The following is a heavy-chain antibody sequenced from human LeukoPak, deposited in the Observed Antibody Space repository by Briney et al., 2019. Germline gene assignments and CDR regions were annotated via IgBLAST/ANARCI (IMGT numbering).Heavy chain of an antibody. CDR1: GGSFSGYY. Sequence: SETLSLTCAVYGGSFSGYYWSWIRQPPGKGLEWIGEINHSGSTNYNPSLKSRVTISVDTSKNQFSLRLTSVTVADTAVYFCARMVPAGTHNYWGQGLLVTVSS. V-gene: IGHV4-34*01. D-gene: IGHD2-2*01. J-gene: IGHJ4*02. CDR2: INHSGST. CDR3: ARMVPAGTHNY.